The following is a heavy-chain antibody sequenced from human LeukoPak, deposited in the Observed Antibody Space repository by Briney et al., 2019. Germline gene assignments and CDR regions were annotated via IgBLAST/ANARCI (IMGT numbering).Heavy chain of an antibody. Sequence: ASVKVSCKASGGTFSSYAISWVRQAPGQGLEWMGGIIPIFGTANYAQKFQGRVTITADESTSTAYMELSSPRSEDTAVYYCARGGQQLVFDYWGQGTLVTVSS. CDR2: IIPIFGTA. CDR1: GGTFSSYA. CDR3: ARGGQQLVFDY. D-gene: IGHD6-13*01. V-gene: IGHV1-69*13. J-gene: IGHJ4*02.